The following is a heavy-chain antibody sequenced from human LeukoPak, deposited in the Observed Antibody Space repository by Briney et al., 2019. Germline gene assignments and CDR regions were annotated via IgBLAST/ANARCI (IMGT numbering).Heavy chain of an antibody. CDR1: GYTFTSYG. V-gene: IGHV1-18*01. CDR2: ISAYNGNT. CDR3: AREFRVVTPTQGDDY. J-gene: IGHJ4*02. Sequence: GASVKVSCTASGYTFTSYGISWVRQAPGQGLEWMGWISAYNGNTNYAQKLQGRVTMTRNTSMSTAYMELSSLRSEDTAVYYCAREFRVVTPTQGDDYWGQGTLLTVSS. D-gene: IGHD2-21*02.